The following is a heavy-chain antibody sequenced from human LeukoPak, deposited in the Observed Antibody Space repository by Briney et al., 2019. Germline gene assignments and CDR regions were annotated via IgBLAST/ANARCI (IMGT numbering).Heavy chain of an antibody. CDR2: ISYDRSNK. CDR1: KVTCRGNG. Sequence: PGRTLINSSADSKVTCRGNGKHWVRQAPGKKLEWVAVISYDRSNKYYTDSVKGRFTISRYNSKNTLYLQMNSLRADDTAVYYCANDLLLLWFGGNYFSYYGMDVWGNGTTVTVS. CDR3: ANDLLLLWFGGNYFSYYGMDV. J-gene: IGHJ6*04. V-gene: IGHV3-30*18. D-gene: IGHD3-10*01.